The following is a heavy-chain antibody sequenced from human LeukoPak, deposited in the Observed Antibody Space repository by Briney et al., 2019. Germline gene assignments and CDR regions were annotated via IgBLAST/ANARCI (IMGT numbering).Heavy chain of an antibody. V-gene: IGHV3-53*01. J-gene: IGHJ3*02. CDR3: ARERGIVGATWGVAFDI. Sequence: GGSLRLSCAASGFTVSSNYMSWVRQAPGKGLEWVSVIYSGGSTYYADSVKGRFTISGDNSKNTLYLQMNSLRAEDTAVYYCARERGIVGATWGVAFDIWGQGTMVTVSS. D-gene: IGHD1-26*01. CDR2: IYSGGST. CDR1: GFTVSSNY.